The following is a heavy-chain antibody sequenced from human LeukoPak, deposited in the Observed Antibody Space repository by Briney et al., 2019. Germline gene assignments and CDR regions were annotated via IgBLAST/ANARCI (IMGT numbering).Heavy chain of an antibody. D-gene: IGHD5-24*01. CDR1: GYSFTSYW. J-gene: IGHJ4*02. V-gene: IGHV5-51*03. Sequence: GESLKISCKGSGYSFTSYWIGWVRQMPGKGLEWMEIIYPGNSDTRYSPSFQGQVTISAEKSISTAYLQWSSLKASDTALYYCASRKKGMATAGFDYWGQGTLVTVSS. CDR3: ASRKKGMATAGFDY. CDR2: IYPGNSDT.